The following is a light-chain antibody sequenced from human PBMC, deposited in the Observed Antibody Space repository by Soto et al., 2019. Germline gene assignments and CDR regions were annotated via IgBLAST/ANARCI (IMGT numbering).Light chain of an antibody. CDR1: RSVSSRY. CDR2: GAS. V-gene: IGKV3-20*01. J-gene: IGKJ2*01. CDR3: HQYGYSPNP. Sequence: EIVLTQSPGTLSLSPGERATLSCRASRSVSSRYLAWYQQKPGQAPRLLIYGASSRATGIPDRFSGSGSGTDFTLTITGLETEDFAVYHCHQYGYSPNPFGQGTKLEIK.